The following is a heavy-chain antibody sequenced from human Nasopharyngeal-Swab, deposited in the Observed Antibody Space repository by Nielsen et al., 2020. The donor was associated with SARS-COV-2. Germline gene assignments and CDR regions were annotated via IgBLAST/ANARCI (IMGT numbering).Heavy chain of an antibody. D-gene: IGHD6-13*01. CDR3: ARNRLSRQQQLVLGY. V-gene: IGHV3-30*03. Sequence: GESLKISCAASGFTFSSYGMHWVRQAPGKGLEWVAVISYDGSNKYYADSVKGRFTISRDNAKNSLYLQMNSLRAEDTAVYYCARNRLSRQQQLVLGYWGQGTLVTVSS. CDR2: ISYDGSNK. CDR1: GFTFSSYG. J-gene: IGHJ4*02.